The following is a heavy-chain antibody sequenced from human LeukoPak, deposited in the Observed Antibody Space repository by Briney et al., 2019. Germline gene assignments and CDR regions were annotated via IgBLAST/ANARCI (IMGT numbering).Heavy chain of an antibody. J-gene: IGHJ4*02. CDR2: INPNSGGT. CDR3: ARSARSEAADY. CDR1: GYTFTGYY. Sequence: ASVKVSCKASGYTFTGYYMHWVRQAPGQGLEWMGRINPNSGGTNYAQKFQGRVTITRDTSATIAYMELSSLRSEDTAVYYCARSARSEAADYWGQGTLVTVSS. V-gene: IGHV1-2*06.